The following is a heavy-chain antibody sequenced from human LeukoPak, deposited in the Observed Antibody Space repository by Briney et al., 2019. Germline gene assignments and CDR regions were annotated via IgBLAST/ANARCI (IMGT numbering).Heavy chain of an antibody. CDR1: GFTFSSYS. CDR3: ARAESIAAAGY. CDR2: ISSSSSTI. D-gene: IGHD6-13*01. Sequence: GGSLRLSCAASGFTFSSYSMNWVRQAPGKGLEWVSYISSSSSTIYYADSVKGRFTISRDNAKNSLHLQMNSLRAEDTAVYYCARAESIAAAGYWGQGTLVTVSS. J-gene: IGHJ4*02. V-gene: IGHV3-48*01.